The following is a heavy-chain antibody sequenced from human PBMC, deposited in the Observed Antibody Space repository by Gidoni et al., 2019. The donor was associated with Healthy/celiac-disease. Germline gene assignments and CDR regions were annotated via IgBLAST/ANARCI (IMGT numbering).Heavy chain of an antibody. J-gene: IGHJ6*02. D-gene: IGHD2-15*01. CDR2: IIPIFGKA. CDR1: GGTFSSYA. V-gene: IGHV1-69*06. Sequence: QVQLVPSGAEVKKPGSSVKVSCKASGGTFSSYAISWVRQAPGQGLEWMGGIIPIFGKANYAQKFQGRVTITADKSTSTAYMELSSLRSEDTAVYYCARDLWVVSSGGNAGDGMDVWGQGITVTVSS. CDR3: ARDLWVVSSGGNAGDGMDV.